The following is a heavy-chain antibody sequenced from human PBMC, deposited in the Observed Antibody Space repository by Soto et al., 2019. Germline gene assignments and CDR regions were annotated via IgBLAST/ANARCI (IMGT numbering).Heavy chain of an antibody. CDR1: GFTFSNFS. CDR3: AREYTAWPLAYGLDV. V-gene: IGHV3-21*01. J-gene: IGHJ6*02. CDR2: ISRRSDI. Sequence: GGSLRLSCVGSGFTFSNFSINWVRQAPGKGLEWVSSISRRSDIYYADPLKGRFTISRDNAKNSVSLQMNSLRAEDTAVYYCAREYTAWPLAYGLDVWGQGTTVTVSS. D-gene: IGHD2-2*02.